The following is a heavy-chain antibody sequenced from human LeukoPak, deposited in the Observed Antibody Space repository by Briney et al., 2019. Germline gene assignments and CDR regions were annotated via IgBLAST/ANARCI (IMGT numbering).Heavy chain of an antibody. J-gene: IGHJ4*02. Sequence: SETLSLTCTVSGGSISSYYWSWVRQPPGKGLEWIGYIYYSGSTNYNPSLKSRVTISVDTSKNQFSLKLSSVTAADTAVYYCAREALRYSGYDYWGQGTLVTVSS. CDR3: AREALRYSGYDY. V-gene: IGHV4-59*01. D-gene: IGHD3-9*01. CDR1: GGSISSYY. CDR2: IYYSGST.